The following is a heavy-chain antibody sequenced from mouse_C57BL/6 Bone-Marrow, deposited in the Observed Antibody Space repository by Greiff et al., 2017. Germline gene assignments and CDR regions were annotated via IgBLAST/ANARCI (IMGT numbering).Heavy chain of an antibody. CDR1: GYAFSSYW. J-gene: IGHJ2*01. V-gene: IGHV1-80*01. CDR2: IYPGDGDT. CDR3: AREGTAQATRAWYFDY. D-gene: IGHD3-2*02. Sequence: QVQLQQSGAELVKPGASVKISCKASGYAFSSYWMNWVKQRPGKGLEWIGQIYPGDGDTNYNGKFKGKATLTADKSSSTAYMQLSSLTSEDSAVYFCAREGTAQATRAWYFDYWGQGTTLTVSS.